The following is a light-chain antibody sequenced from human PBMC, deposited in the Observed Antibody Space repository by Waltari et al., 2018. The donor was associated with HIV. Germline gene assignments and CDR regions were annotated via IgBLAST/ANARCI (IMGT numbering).Light chain of an antibody. CDR1: AFSKHY. CDR2: KDS. J-gene: IGLJ2*01. V-gene: IGLV3-25*03. Sequence: SYELTQAPSVSVSPGQTTKITCSGGAFSKHYVYWYQQKPGQAPLMMIFKDSERPSEIPARFSASSSGSTSILTISGVQAEDEADYYCQSGHNSDSIFGGGTKLTVL. CDR3: QSGHNSDSI.